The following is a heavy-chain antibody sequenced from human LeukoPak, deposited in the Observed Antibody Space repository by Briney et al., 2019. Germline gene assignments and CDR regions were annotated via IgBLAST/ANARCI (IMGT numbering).Heavy chain of an antibody. Sequence: QAGGSLRLSCSASGFTFSSYAMHWVRQAPGKGLEYVSAISSNGGSTYYADSVKGRFTISRDNSKNTLYLQMSSLRAEDTAEYYCVKYSSGWYYYFDYWGQGTLVTVSS. J-gene: IGHJ4*02. D-gene: IGHD6-19*01. CDR1: GFTFSSYA. V-gene: IGHV3-64D*09. CDR2: ISSNGGST. CDR3: VKYSSGWYYYFDY.